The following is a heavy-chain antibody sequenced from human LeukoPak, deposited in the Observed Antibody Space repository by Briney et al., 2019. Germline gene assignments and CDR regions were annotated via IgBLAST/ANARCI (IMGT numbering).Heavy chain of an antibody. Sequence: PGGSLRLSCAASGFTFSSYSMNWVRQAPGQGLEWISSISSSSSYIYYADSVKGRFTISRDNAKDSLYLQMNSLRAEDTAVYYCAREGIVVVSAADNYFDYWGQGTLVTVSS. CDR3: AREGIVVVSAADNYFDY. J-gene: IGHJ4*02. CDR2: ISSSSSYI. D-gene: IGHD2-2*01. V-gene: IGHV3-21*01. CDR1: GFTFSSYS.